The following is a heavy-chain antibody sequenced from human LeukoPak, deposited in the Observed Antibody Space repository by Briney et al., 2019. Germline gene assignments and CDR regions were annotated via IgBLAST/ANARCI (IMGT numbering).Heavy chain of an antibody. D-gene: IGHD3-16*01. Sequence: GGSLRLSCAASGFTFSSYAMSWVRQAPGRGLEWVSATSGSGGSTYYADSVKGRFTISRDNSKNTLYLQMNSLRAEDTAVYYCAKDRNPTFGGVIASNWFDPWGQGTLVTVSS. J-gene: IGHJ5*02. CDR2: TSGSGGST. CDR1: GFTFSSYA. CDR3: AKDRNPTFGGVIASNWFDP. V-gene: IGHV3-23*01.